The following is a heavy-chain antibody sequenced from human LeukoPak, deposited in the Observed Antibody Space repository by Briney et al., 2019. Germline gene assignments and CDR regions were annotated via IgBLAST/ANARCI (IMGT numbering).Heavy chain of an antibody. CDR2: MSSSSRYI. Sequence: GGSLRLSCAASGFTFSPYSMNWVRQAPGKGLEWVSSMSSSSRYIYYADSVKGRVAISRDNAKNSLYLQMNSLRAEDTAVYYCARGGTRFLEWLPIDVWGKGTTVTVSS. D-gene: IGHD3-3*01. CDR3: ARGGTRFLEWLPIDV. V-gene: IGHV3-21*01. CDR1: GFTFSPYS. J-gene: IGHJ6*04.